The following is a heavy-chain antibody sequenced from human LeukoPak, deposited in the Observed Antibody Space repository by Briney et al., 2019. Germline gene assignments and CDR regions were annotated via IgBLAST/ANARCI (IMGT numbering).Heavy chain of an antibody. V-gene: IGHV3-30-3*02. CDR3: AKGSLVLLSHMDV. CDR1: GFTFSSYA. CDR2: ISYDGSNK. Sequence: GGSLRLSCAASGFTFSSYAMHWVRQAPGKGLEWVAVISYDGSNKYYADSVKGRFTVSRDNSKNTLYLQMNSLRAEDTAVYYCAKGSLVLLSHMDVWGKGTTVTISS. D-gene: IGHD3-10*01. J-gene: IGHJ6*03.